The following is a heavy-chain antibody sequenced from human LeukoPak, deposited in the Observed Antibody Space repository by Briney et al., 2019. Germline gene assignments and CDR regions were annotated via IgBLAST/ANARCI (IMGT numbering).Heavy chain of an antibody. D-gene: IGHD4-11*01. CDR1: GFTFSSYA. Sequence: GRSLRLSCAASGFTFSSYAMHWVRQAPGKGLEWVAVISYDGSNKYYADSVKDRFTISRDNSKNTLYLQMNSLRAEDTAVYYCARDEATVTTNYFDYWGQGTLVTVSS. CDR3: ARDEATVTTNYFDY. V-gene: IGHV3-30-3*01. CDR2: ISYDGSNK. J-gene: IGHJ4*02.